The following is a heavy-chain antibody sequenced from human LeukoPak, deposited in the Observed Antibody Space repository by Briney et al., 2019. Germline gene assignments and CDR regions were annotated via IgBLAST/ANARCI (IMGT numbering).Heavy chain of an antibody. Sequence: AGGSLRLSCAASGLTLSNHWMHWVRQAPGKGLVWVSRVSPDGSDTTNADSVKGRFTISRDNAKNTLYLQMNSLRADDTAVYYCVRESTSLTKFGLDYWGQGTLVTVSS. CDR1: GLTLSNHW. D-gene: IGHD4-17*01. CDR3: VRESTSLTKFGLDY. CDR2: VSPDGSDT. J-gene: IGHJ4*02. V-gene: IGHV3-74*01.